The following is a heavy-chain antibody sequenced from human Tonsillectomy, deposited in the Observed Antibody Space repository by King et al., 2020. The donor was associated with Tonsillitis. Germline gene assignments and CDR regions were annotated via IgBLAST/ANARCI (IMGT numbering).Heavy chain of an antibody. Sequence: VQLVESGGGLVQPGGSLRLSCAASGFTFSSYAMSWVRQAPGRGLEWVSRISGSVSVGGTYYADSVKGRFTISRDNSKNTLSLQMNSLRAEYTATYYCAKDLRFNAITILGVVISPNDYWGQGTLVTVSS. D-gene: IGHD3-3*01. CDR1: GFTFSSYA. CDR2: ISGSVSVGGT. J-gene: IGHJ4*02. V-gene: IGHV3-23*04. CDR3: AKDLRFNAITILGVVISPNDY.